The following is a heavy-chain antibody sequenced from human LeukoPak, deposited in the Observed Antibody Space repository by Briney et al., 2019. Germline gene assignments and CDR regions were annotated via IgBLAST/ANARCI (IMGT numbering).Heavy chain of an antibody. D-gene: IGHD6-13*01. V-gene: IGHV5-51*01. CDR3: ARLSASIGQPVLY. CDR1: GYSFTSYW. Sequence: GESLKISCKGSGYSFTSYWIGWVRQMPGKGLEWMGIIHPDDSDTRYSSSFQGQVTISADKSISTAYLQWSSLKASDTAMYYCARLSASIGQPVLYWGQGTLVTVSS. CDR2: IHPDDSDT. J-gene: IGHJ4*02.